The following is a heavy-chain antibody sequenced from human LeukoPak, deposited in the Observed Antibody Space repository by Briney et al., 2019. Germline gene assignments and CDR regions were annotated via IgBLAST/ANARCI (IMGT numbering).Heavy chain of an antibody. CDR1: GGSISSYY. Sequence: SETLSLTCTVSGGSISSYYWSWIRQPPGKGLEWIGYIYYSGSTNYNPSLKSRVTISVDTSKNQFSLKLSSVTAADTAVYYCARVIRITIFGREAGGAFDIWGQGTMVTVSS. CDR2: IYYSGST. V-gene: IGHV4-59*01. CDR3: ARVIRITIFGREAGGAFDI. D-gene: IGHD3-3*01. J-gene: IGHJ3*02.